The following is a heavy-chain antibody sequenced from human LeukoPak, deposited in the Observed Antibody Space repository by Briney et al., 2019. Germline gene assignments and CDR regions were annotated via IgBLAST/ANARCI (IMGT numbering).Heavy chain of an antibody. CDR1: GFTVSSVW. Sequence: GGSLRLSCAASGFTVSSVWMSWVRQAPGKGLEWVGRIKSKTDGGTTDYAAPVKGRFTISRDDSKNTLYLQMNSLKTEDTAVYYCTTDMEQQLVPGGFDYWGRGTLVTVSS. V-gene: IGHV3-15*01. CDR3: TTDMEQQLVPGGFDY. D-gene: IGHD6-13*01. J-gene: IGHJ4*02. CDR2: IKSKTDGGTT.